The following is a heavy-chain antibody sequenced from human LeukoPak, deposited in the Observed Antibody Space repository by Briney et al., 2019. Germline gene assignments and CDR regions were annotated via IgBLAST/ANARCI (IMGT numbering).Heavy chain of an antibody. Sequence: SETLFLTCTVSGRSISSYYWSWIRQPPGKGLEWIGYIYYSGSTNYNPSLKSRVTISVDTSKNQFSLKLSSVTAADTAVYYCARDQSFDIWGQGTMVTVSS. CDR3: ARDQSFDI. V-gene: IGHV4-59*01. CDR2: IYYSGST. CDR1: GRSISSYY. J-gene: IGHJ3*02.